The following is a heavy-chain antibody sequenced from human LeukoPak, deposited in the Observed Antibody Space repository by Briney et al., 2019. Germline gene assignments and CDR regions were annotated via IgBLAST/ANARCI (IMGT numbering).Heavy chain of an antibody. CDR2: ISSSSSYI. Sequence: PGASLRLSCAASGFTFSSYSMNWVRQAPGKGLEWVSSISSSSSYIYYADSVKGRFTISRDNAKNSLYLQMNSLRAEDTAVYYCARDYCSSTSCYLPFDYWGQGTLVTVSS. CDR3: ARDYCSSTSCYLPFDY. D-gene: IGHD2-2*01. CDR1: GFTFSSYS. V-gene: IGHV3-21*01. J-gene: IGHJ4*02.